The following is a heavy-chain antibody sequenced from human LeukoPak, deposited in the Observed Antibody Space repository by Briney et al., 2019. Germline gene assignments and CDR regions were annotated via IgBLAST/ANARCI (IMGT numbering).Heavy chain of an antibody. D-gene: IGHD3-9*01. Sequence: GGSLRLSCAASGFIFSNYWMTWVRQVPGKGLEWVANIKQGGNEQYYVDSVKGRFTISRDNAKNSLYLQMNSLRAEDTAVYYCARWGLRYFDWLLSLFDYWGQGTLVTVSS. J-gene: IGHJ4*02. CDR3: ARWGLRYFDWLLSLFDY. CDR1: GFIFSNYW. V-gene: IGHV3-7*01. CDR2: IKQGGNEQ.